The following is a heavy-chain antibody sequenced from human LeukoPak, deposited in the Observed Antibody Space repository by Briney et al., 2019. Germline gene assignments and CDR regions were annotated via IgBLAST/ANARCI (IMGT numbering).Heavy chain of an antibody. Sequence: SETLSLTCTVSGGSISSSNCYWGWIRQPPGKGLEWIGSIYYSGTTYYNPSLKSRVTISVDTSKNQFSLKLSSVTAADTAVYYCARYTYYYDSSGYPYYYYYMDVWGKGTTVTISS. CDR3: ARYTYYYDSSGYPYYYYYMDV. CDR1: GGSISSSNCY. CDR2: IYYSGTT. J-gene: IGHJ6*03. D-gene: IGHD3-22*01. V-gene: IGHV4-39*07.